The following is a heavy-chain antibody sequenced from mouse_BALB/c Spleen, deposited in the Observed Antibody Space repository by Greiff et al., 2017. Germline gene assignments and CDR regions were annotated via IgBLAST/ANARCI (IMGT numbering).Heavy chain of an antibody. CDR2: IDPENGNT. D-gene: IGHD1-1*01. CDR1: GFNIKDYY. J-gene: IGHJ4*01. Sequence: EVQLQESGAELVRPGALVKLSCKASGFNIKDYYMHWVKQRPEQGLEWIGWIDPENGNTIYDPKFQGKASITADTSSNTAYLQLSSLTSEDTAVYYCARGTTVVARDAMDYWGQGTSVTVSS. CDR3: ARGTTVVARDAMDY. V-gene: IGHV14-1*02.